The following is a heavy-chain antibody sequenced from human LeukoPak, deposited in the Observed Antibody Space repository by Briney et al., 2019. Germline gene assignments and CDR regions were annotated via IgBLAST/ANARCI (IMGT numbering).Heavy chain of an antibody. CDR2: ISSSSSYI. Sequence: GGSLRLSCAAPGFTFSSYSMNWVRQAPGKGLEWVSSISSSSSYIYYADSVKGRFTISRDNAKNSLYLQMNSLRAEDTAVYYCATFWSGTFDIWGQGTMVTVSS. CDR3: ATFWSGTFDI. D-gene: IGHD3-3*01. J-gene: IGHJ3*02. CDR1: GFTFSSYS. V-gene: IGHV3-21*04.